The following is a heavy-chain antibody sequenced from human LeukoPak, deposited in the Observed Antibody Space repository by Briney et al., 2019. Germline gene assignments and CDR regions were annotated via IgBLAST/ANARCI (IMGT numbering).Heavy chain of an antibody. CDR2: ISSGGSNI. CDR1: GFTFSEFY. V-gene: IGHV3-11*01. Sequence: GGALRLSCAASGFTFSEFYMGWIPQAPGKGLECVSYISSGGSNIHYADSVKGRFTISTDNAQNSLILQMNSLTAQDTAVFYCARGSRYGSGSHFDFWGQGTLVTVSS. D-gene: IGHD3-10*01. J-gene: IGHJ4*02. CDR3: ARGSRYGSGSHFDF.